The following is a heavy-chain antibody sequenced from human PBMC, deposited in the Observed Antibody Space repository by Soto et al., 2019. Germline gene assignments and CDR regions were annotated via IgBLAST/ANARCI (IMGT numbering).Heavy chain of an antibody. CDR3: ARHPGYYDILTGYTTYYVDY. D-gene: IGHD3-9*01. V-gene: IGHV4-59*08. Sequence: SETLSLTCTVSGGSIGIYSWSLIRQPPRKGLEWIGYIYYRGNTDYNPSLKSRVTISLDTPKNQFSLKLSSVTAADTAVYYCARHPGYYDILTGYTTYYVDYWGQGILVT. J-gene: IGHJ4*02. CDR2: IYYRGNT. CDR1: GGSIGIYS.